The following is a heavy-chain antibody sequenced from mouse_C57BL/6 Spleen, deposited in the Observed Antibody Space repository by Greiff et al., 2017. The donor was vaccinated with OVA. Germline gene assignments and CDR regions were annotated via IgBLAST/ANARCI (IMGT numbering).Heavy chain of an antibody. CDR2: INPSSGYT. CDR3: ARGRDYYGSSYGYFDV. J-gene: IGHJ1*03. Sequence: VQLQQSGAELAKPGASVKLSCKASGYTFTSYWMHWVKQRPGQGLEWIGYINPSSGYTKYNQKIKDKATLTADKAYSTAYRQLSSLTYEDSAVYYCARGRDYYGSSYGYFDVWGTGTTVTVSS. CDR1: GYTFTSYW. D-gene: IGHD1-1*01. V-gene: IGHV1-7*01.